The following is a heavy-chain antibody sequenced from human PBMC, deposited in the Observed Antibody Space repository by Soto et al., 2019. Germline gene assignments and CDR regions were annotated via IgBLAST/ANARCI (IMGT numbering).Heavy chain of an antibody. Sequence: EVQLVESGGGLVQPGGSLRLSCAASGFTFSNYWMHWVRQAPAKGPVWVARVKSDGSSVSYAGSVMGRFSISRDNAKNTLHLQMNSLRVEDTAVYYGARGGVTAAQYYWGQGTLVTVSP. D-gene: IGHD2-21*02. CDR2: VKSDGSSV. V-gene: IGHV3-74*01. CDR3: ARGGVTAAQYY. CDR1: GFTFSNYW. J-gene: IGHJ4*02.